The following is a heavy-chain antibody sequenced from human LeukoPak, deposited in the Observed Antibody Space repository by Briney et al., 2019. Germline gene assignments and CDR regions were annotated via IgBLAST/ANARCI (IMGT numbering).Heavy chain of an antibody. D-gene: IGHD1-26*01. CDR3: AKDTQRGSYGY. CDR1: GFTFSIYA. Sequence: GGSLRLSCAASGFTFSIYAMSWVRQAPGKGLEWVSDIDGSGVTTYYADSVKGRFTISRDNSKNTLYLQMNSLRAEDTAAYYCAKDTQRGSYGYWGQGTLVTVSS. J-gene: IGHJ4*02. V-gene: IGHV3-23*01. CDR2: IDGSGVTT.